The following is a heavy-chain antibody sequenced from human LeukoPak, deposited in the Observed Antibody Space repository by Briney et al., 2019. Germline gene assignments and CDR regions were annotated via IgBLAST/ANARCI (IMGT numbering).Heavy chain of an antibody. Sequence: GGSPRLSCAASGFTFSSYGMHWVRQAPGKGLEWVAVISYDGSNKYYADSVKGRFTISRDNSKNTLYLQMNSLRAEDTAVYYCAKDKWYSGSYLPYYFDYWGQGTLVTVSS. CDR3: AKDKWYSGSYLPYYFDY. V-gene: IGHV3-30*18. D-gene: IGHD1-26*01. CDR1: GFTFSSYG. CDR2: ISYDGSNK. J-gene: IGHJ4*02.